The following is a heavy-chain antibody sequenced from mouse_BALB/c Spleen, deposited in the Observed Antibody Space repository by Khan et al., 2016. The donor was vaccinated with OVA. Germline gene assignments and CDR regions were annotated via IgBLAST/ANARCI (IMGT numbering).Heavy chain of an antibody. J-gene: IGHJ2*01. D-gene: IGHD2-14*01. CDR1: GYSITSGYG. CDR2: ISYSGST. V-gene: IGHV3-2*02. CDR3: TKRDRIKY. Sequence: VQLKQSGPGLVKPSQSLSLTCTVTGYSITSGYGWNWIRQFPGNKLEWMGYISYSGSTNYNPSLKSRISITRDTSKNQFFLQLNSVTAEDTATYYCTKRDRIKYWGQGTTLTVSS.